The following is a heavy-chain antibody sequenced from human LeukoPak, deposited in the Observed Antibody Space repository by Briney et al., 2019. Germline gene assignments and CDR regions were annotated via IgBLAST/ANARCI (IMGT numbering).Heavy chain of an antibody. CDR1: GFTFSSYG. J-gene: IGHJ6*04. CDR2: INTNGGST. CDR3: LSLHLGMMDV. Sequence: PGGSLRLSCAASGFTFSSYGMSWVRQAPGKGLQWVSAINTNGGSTYYADSVKGRFTISRDNAKNSLYLQMNSLRAEDTAVYYCLSLHLGMMDVWGKGTTVTVSS. D-gene: IGHD3-10*01. V-gene: IGHV3-23*01.